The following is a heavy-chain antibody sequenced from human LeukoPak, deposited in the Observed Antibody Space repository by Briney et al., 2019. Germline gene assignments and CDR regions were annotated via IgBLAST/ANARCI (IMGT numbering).Heavy chain of an antibody. D-gene: IGHD2-2*01. CDR2: INPNSGGT. CDR1: GYTFTGYY. J-gene: IGHJ4*02. Sequence: ASLKVSCKASGYTFTGYYMHWVRQAPGQGLEWMGWINPNSGGTNYAQKFQGRVTMTRDTSISTAYMELSRLRSDDTAVYYCARGVMGYQLPNFDYWGQGTLVTVSS. V-gene: IGHV1-2*02. CDR3: ARGVMGYQLPNFDY.